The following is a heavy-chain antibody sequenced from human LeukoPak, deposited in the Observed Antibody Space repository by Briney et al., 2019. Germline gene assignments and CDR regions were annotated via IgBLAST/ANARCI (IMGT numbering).Heavy chain of an antibody. J-gene: IGHJ4*02. CDR1: GFSFNTYG. D-gene: IGHD2-15*01. V-gene: IGHV3-23*01. Sequence: GSLRLSCAASGFSFNTYGMTWVRQAPGKGLEWVSAISGSGSDTYYADSVQGRFTISRDNSKKTLSLQKDSLRAEDTAVYYCAKKRDSHETLYFFDSWGQGILVTVSS. CDR3: AKKRDSHETLYFFDS. CDR2: ISGSGSDT.